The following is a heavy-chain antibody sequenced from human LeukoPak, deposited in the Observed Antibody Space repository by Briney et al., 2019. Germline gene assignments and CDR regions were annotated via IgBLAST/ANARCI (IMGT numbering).Heavy chain of an antibody. Sequence: PSETLSLTCAVSGYSISSGYYWGWIRQPPGKGLEWIGSIYHSGSAYYNPSLKSRVAISVDTSKNHFSLKLSSVTAADTAVYYCARHSGGYCRSSSCLFFGYWGQGTLVTVSS. J-gene: IGHJ4*02. CDR1: GYSISSGYY. CDR2: IYHSGSA. CDR3: ARHSGGYCRSSSCLFFGY. V-gene: IGHV4-38-2*01. D-gene: IGHD2-2*01.